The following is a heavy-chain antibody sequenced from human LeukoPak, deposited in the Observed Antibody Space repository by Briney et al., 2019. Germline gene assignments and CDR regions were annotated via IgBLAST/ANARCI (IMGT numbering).Heavy chain of an antibody. J-gene: IGHJ6*03. D-gene: IGHD6-19*01. Sequence: GGSLRLPCTVSGFTVSSNSMSWVRQAPGKGLEWVSFIYSAGSVYYSDSVKGRFTISIDNSKNTLYLQVNSLRAEDTAVYYCARANSGWSAGYYYYMDVWGKGTTVTISS. CDR3: ARANSGWSAGYYYYMDV. CDR1: GFTVSSNS. CDR2: IYSAGSV. V-gene: IGHV3-53*01.